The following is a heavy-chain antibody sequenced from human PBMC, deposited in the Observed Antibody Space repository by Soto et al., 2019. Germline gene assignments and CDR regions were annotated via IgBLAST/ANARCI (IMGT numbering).Heavy chain of an antibody. CDR1: GGSFSGYY. V-gene: IGHV4-34*01. Sequence: QVQLQQWGAGLLKPSETLSLTCAVYGGSFSGYYWSWIRQPPGKGLEWIGEINHSGSTNYNPSLKSRVTISVDTSKNQFSLKLSSVTAADTAVYYCARGGFMAYYDYVWGSYLDYWGQGTLVTVSS. D-gene: IGHD3-16*02. J-gene: IGHJ4*02. CDR3: ARGGFMAYYDYVWGSYLDY. CDR2: INHSGST.